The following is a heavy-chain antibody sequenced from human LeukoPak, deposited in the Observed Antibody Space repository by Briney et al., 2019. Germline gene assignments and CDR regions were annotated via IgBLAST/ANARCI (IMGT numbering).Heavy chain of an antibody. CDR2: ISSRGSTI. J-gene: IGHJ4*02. D-gene: IGHD1/OR15-1a*01. Sequence: GGSLRLSCTASRFIFSTYAMNWVRQAPGKGLNWVSYISSRGSTIYYADSVKGRFTISRDNAKNILYLQMNSLRPEDTAMYYCARGEQEAATMSIDYWGQGMLVTVSS. CDR3: ARGEQEAATMSIDY. V-gene: IGHV3-48*01. CDR1: RFIFSTYA.